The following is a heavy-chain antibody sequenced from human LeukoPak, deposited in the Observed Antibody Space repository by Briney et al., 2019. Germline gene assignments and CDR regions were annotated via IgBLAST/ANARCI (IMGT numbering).Heavy chain of an antibody. CDR2: FDGNAHGT. J-gene: IGHJ4*02. Sequence: PGGSLRLSCATSGFTFSQFGMTWVRQPPGKGLEWVASFDGNAHGTYYADSVKGRFAISRDNSKDTLYLQMNSLRAEDTAIYYCAKFRADSSGWPFDYWGQGTLVTVSS. D-gene: IGHD6-19*01. CDR1: GFTFSQFG. CDR3: AKFRADSSGWPFDY. V-gene: IGHV3-23*01.